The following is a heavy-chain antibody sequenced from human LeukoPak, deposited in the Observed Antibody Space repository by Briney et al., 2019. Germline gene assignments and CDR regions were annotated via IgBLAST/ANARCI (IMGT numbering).Heavy chain of an antibody. CDR1: GGSINTGDYY. CDR2: LFYTGNT. CDR3: ARDNIVSTRDFDY. D-gene: IGHD5/OR15-5a*01. J-gene: IGHJ4*02. Sequence: SETLSLTCTVSGGSINTGDYYWTWIRQPPGKGLEWVGSLFYTGNTYYNPSLKTRVTISIDTSKNQFSLKLSSVTAADTAVYYCARDNIVSTRDFDYWGQGTLVTVSS. V-gene: IGHV4-39*07.